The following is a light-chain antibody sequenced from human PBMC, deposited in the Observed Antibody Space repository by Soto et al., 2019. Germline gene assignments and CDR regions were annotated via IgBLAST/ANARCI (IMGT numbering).Light chain of an antibody. Sequence: SYELTQPPSVSVSPGQTASITCSGDKLGDKYACWYQQKPGQSPVLVIYQDTKRPSGIPERFSGSNSGNTATLTISGTQPMDEADYYCQAWDSSTWVFGGGTKLTVL. CDR2: QDT. CDR3: QAWDSSTWV. V-gene: IGLV3-1*01. J-gene: IGLJ3*02. CDR1: KLGDKY.